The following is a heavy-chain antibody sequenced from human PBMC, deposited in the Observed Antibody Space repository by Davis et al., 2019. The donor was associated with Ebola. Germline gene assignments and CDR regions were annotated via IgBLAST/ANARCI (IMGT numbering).Heavy chain of an antibody. D-gene: IGHD1-20*01. J-gene: IGHJ6*04. CDR2: ISAYNGNT. CDR1: GYTFTSYG. V-gene: IGHV1-18*01. CDR3: AREGGSYNWNGYGRDV. Sequence: ASVKVSCKASGYTFTSYGISWVRQAPGQGLEWMGWISAYNGNTNYAQKLQGRVTMTTDTSTSTAYMELRSLRSDDTAVYYCAREGGSYNWNGYGRDVWGKGTTVTVSS.